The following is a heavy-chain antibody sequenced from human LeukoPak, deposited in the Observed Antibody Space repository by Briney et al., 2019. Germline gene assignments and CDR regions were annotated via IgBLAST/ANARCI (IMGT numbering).Heavy chain of an antibody. Sequence: PGGSLRLSCAASGFSFSSYSMNWVRQSARKGLEWVSSISRSSSNTYYADSLKGRFTISRDNAKNSLYLQMNSLRAEDTAVYYCARVLEAAAFDFWGQGTLVTVSS. V-gene: IGHV3-21*01. CDR3: ARVLEAAAFDF. CDR2: ISRSSSNT. CDR1: GFSFSSYS. J-gene: IGHJ4*02. D-gene: IGHD6-13*01.